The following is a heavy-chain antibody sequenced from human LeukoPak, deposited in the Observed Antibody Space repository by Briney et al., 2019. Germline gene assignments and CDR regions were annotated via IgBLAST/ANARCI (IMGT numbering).Heavy chain of an antibody. CDR3: AREKRNCFDY. J-gene: IGHJ4*02. CDR2: IIPILGIT. Sequence: GASVKVSCKASGGTFSSFPISWVRQAPGQGLEWMGRIIPILGITNYAQNFQGRVTVTADKSTGTAYMELSSLRSDDTAVYYCAREKRNCFDYWGQGTLVTVSS. CDR1: GGTFSSFP. V-gene: IGHV1-69*04.